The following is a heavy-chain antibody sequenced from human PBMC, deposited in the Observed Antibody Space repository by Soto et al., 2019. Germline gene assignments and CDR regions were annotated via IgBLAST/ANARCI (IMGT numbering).Heavy chain of an antibody. D-gene: IGHD2-2*01. J-gene: IGHJ3*02. V-gene: IGHV3-23*01. CDR1: GFSFSSYS. CDR3: AKSWGDTREEAAVDM. Sequence: EVQLLESGGDLIQPGGSLRLSCAASGFSFSSYSMSWVRQAPGKGLEWVSGMSATGGSTYYADSVKGRFIISRDNSRKTLNLQLSSVRADDTAVYYCAKSWGDTREEAAVDMWGLGTMVTVSA. CDR2: MSATGGST.